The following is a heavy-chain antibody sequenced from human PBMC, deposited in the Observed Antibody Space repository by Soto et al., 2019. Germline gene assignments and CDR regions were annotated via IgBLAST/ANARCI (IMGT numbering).Heavy chain of an antibody. J-gene: IGHJ2*01. V-gene: IGHV4-59*01. CDR3: SFFQGYGNHRDLHAFPTRRTSDL. CDR1: AGMMRPCS. Sequence: SEELSLTRSGSAGMMRPCSRRLFRLLLGKGLEWIGNIHYNGNTKYSPSLKSRVTMSVDTSKNHFSLKLISVTTADTAVYYFSFFQGYGNHRDLHAFPTRRTSDL. CDR2: IHYNGNT. D-gene: IGHD2-15*01.